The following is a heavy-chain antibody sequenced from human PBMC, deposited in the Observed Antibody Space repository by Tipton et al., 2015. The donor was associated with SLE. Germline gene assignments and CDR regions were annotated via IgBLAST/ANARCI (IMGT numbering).Heavy chain of an antibody. CDR2: IIHSGST. CDR3: ARDGSSWYFDY. J-gene: IGHJ4*02. D-gene: IGHD6-13*01. Sequence: TLSLTCAVYGGSFSGYYWSWIRQPPGKGLEWIGEIIHSGSTNYNPSLKSRVTISVDTSKNQFSLKLSSVTAADTAVYYCARDGSSWYFDYWGQGTLVTVSS. CDR1: GGSFSGYY. V-gene: IGHV4-34*12.